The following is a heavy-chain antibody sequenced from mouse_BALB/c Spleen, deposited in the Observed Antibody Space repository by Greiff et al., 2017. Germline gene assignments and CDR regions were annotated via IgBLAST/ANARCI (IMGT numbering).Heavy chain of an antibody. Sequence: VQLKESGGGLVKPGGSLKLSCAASGFTFSDYYMYWVRQTPEKRLEWVATISDGGSYTYYPDSVKGRFTISRDNAKNNLYLQMSSLKSEDTAMYYCASSYGSSYGYAMDYWGQGTSVTVSS. D-gene: IGHD1-1*01. J-gene: IGHJ4*01. CDR3: ASSYGSSYGYAMDY. V-gene: IGHV5-4*02. CDR1: GFTFSDYY. CDR2: ISDGGSYT.